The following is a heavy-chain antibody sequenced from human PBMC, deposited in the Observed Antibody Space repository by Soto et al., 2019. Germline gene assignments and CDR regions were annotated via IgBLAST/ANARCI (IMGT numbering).Heavy chain of an antibody. CDR2: IYYSGST. J-gene: IGHJ6*02. CDR1: GGSISSGGYY. Sequence: PSETLSLTCTVSGGSISSGGYYWSWIRHHPGKGLEWIGYIYYSGSTYYNPSLKSRVTISVDTSKNQFSLKLSSVTAADTAVYYCARDMSGPGGSGYSSVDYYGMDVWGQGTTVTVS. V-gene: IGHV4-31*03. D-gene: IGHD3-22*01. CDR3: ARDMSGPGGSGYSSVDYYGMDV.